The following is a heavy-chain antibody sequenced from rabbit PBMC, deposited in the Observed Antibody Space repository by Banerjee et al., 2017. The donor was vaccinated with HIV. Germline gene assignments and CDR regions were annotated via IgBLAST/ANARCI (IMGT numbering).Heavy chain of an antibody. CDR3: ARWDSSVWSIYFNL. Sequence: QEQLEESGGDLVKPEGSLTLTCTASGFSFSSSYWICWVRQAPGKGLEWIACIYAGSSGSTYYATWVNGRFTLSKTSSTTVTLQMTSLTAADTATYFCARWDSSVWSIYFNLWGPGTLVTVS. D-gene: IGHD4-1*01. CDR2: IYAGSSGST. V-gene: IGHV1S45*01. J-gene: IGHJ4*01. CDR1: GFSFSSSYW.